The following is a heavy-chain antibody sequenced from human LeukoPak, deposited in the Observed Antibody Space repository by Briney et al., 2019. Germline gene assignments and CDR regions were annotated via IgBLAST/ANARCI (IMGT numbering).Heavy chain of an antibody. Sequence: SQTLSLTCTVSGGSISSGDYYWSWIRQPPGKGLEWIGYIYYSGSTYYNPSLKSRVTISVDTSKNQFSLKLGSVTAADTAVYYCARDFRDNWNYRKAFDIWGQGTMVTVSS. CDR3: ARDFRDNWNYRKAFDI. J-gene: IGHJ3*02. V-gene: IGHV4-30-4*01. CDR1: GGSISSGDYY. CDR2: IYYSGST. D-gene: IGHD1-7*01.